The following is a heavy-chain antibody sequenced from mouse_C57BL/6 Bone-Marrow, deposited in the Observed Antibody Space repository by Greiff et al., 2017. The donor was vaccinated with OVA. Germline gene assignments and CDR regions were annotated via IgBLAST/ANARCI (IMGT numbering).Heavy chain of an antibody. CDR3: ARSLEIYYDYDRPRDY. CDR2: IRNKANGYTT. V-gene: IGHV7-3*01. D-gene: IGHD2-4*01. Sequence: EVQRVESGGGLVQPGGSLSLSCAASGFTFTDYYMSWVRQPPGKALEWLGFIRNKANGYTTEYSASVKGRFTISRDNSQSILYLQMNALRAEDSATYYCARSLEIYYDYDRPRDYWGQGTSVTVSS. CDR1: GFTFTDYY. J-gene: IGHJ4*01.